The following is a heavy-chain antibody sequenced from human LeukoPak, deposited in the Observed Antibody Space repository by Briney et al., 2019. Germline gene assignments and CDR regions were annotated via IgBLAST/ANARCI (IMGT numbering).Heavy chain of an antibody. CDR1: GYKFTNYW. Sequence: GESLKISCKGSGYKFTNYWIAWVRQMPGQGLEWLGIIYPRDSDTRYSPSFQGQVTISVDKSISTAYLQWSSLKASDTAMYYCARGATTGDFWGQGTLVTVSS. CDR2: IYPRDSDT. D-gene: IGHD4-17*01. J-gene: IGHJ4*02. V-gene: IGHV5-51*01. CDR3: ARGATTGDF.